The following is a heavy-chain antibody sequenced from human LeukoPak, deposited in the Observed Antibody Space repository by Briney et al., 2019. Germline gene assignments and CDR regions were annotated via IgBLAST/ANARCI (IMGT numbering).Heavy chain of an antibody. V-gene: IGHV4-59*12. CDR2: IYYSGST. D-gene: IGHD4-17*01. J-gene: IGHJ4*02. CDR3: ARYSLTVTLRGFDY. CDR1: GGSISSYY. Sequence: SETLSLTCTVSGGSISSYYWSWIRQPPGKGLEWIGYIYYSGSTYYNPSLKSRVTISVDTSKNQFSLKLSSVTAADTAVYYCARYSLTVTLRGFDYWGQGTLVTVSS.